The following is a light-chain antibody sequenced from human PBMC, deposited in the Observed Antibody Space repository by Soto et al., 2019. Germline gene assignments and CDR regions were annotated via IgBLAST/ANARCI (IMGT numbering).Light chain of an antibody. CDR1: QSLLPSNGYNY. J-gene: IGKJ5*01. V-gene: IGKV2-28*01. CDR3: MQALQITAT. CDR2: LGS. Sequence: DIVLTQSPLSLTVTPGEPASISCRTSQSLLPSNGYNYLDWYLQKPGQSPQLLIYLGSNRASGVPDRFSGSGSGTDFKLKISSVEAEDVGVYYCMQALQITATFGQGTRLEIK.